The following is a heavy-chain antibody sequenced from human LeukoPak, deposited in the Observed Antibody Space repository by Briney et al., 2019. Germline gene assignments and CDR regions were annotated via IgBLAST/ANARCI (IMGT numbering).Heavy chain of an antibody. CDR3: ARAPLGYYDSSGYYYRANFYYFDY. J-gene: IGHJ4*02. CDR1: GGSISSSSYH. V-gene: IGHV4-39*02. D-gene: IGHD3-22*01. CDR2: IHYSGST. Sequence: SETLSLTCTVSGGSISSSSYHWGWIRQPPGKGLEWIGSIHYSGSTYYNPSLKSRVTISVDMSKNQCSLRLSSVTAADTALYYCARAPLGYYDSSGYYYRANFYYFDYWGQGTLVTVSS.